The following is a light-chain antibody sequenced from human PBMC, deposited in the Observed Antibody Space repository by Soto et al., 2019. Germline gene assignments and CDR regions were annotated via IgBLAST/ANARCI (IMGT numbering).Light chain of an antibody. CDR2: GAS. J-gene: IGKJ1*01. Sequence: EIVITQSPATLSVSPGERATVSCRASQSLSSNLAWYQQKPGQAPRLLIYGASTRATGVPARFGGSGSGTEFTLTISSLQSEDFTVYFCQQYNNWPPTFGQGTKVDIK. CDR3: QQYNNWPPT. CDR1: QSLSSN. V-gene: IGKV3-15*01.